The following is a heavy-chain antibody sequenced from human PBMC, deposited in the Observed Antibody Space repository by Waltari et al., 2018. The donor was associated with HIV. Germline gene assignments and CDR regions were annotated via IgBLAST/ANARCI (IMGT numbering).Heavy chain of an antibody. CDR3: ARSWYYDSSPYGMDI. CDR1: GFSFNRSS. D-gene: IGHD3-22*01. CDR2: MSHDGRKE. J-gene: IGHJ6*02. Sequence: QVQLVESGGGVVQPGGSLRVSCEASGFSFNRSSMHWVRRAPGKGLEWVAVMSHDGRKEYYADSVKGRFTISRENSKNTLYLEMNSLRVEDTAVYFCARSWYYDSSPYGMDIWGQGTTVTVSS. V-gene: IGHV3-30*01.